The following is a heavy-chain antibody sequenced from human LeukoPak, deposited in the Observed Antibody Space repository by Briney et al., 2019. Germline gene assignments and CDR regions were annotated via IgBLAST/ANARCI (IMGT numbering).Heavy chain of an antibody. CDR3: AKPMSGSYRGDYFDC. CDR2: ISGSGGST. D-gene: IGHD1-26*01. V-gene: IGHV3-23*01. J-gene: IGHJ4*02. Sequence: GGSLRLSCAASGFTFSSYAMSWFRQAPGKGLGWVSAISGSGGSTYYADSVKGRFTISRDNSKNTLYLQMNSLRAEDTAVYYCAKPMSGSYRGDYFDCWGQGALVTVSS. CDR1: GFTFSSYA.